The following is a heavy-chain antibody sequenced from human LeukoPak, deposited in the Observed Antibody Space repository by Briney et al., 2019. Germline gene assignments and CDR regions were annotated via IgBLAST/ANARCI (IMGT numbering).Heavy chain of an antibody. D-gene: IGHD3-16*02. J-gene: IGHJ4*02. CDR2: IYTSGST. Sequence: KPSETLSLTCTASGGSISSYYWSWIRQPAGKGLEWIGRIYTSGSTNYNPSLKSRVTMSVDTSKNQFSLKLSSVTAADTAVYYCARDSQYYDYVWGSYRPYYFDYWGQGALVTVSS. CDR3: ARDSQYYDYVWGSYRPYYFDY. V-gene: IGHV4-4*07. CDR1: GGSISSYY.